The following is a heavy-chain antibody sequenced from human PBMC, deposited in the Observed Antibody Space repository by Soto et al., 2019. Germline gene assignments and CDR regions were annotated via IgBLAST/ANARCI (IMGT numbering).Heavy chain of an antibody. Sequence: EVQLVESGGGLVQPGEPLRLSCAASGFTFDYYWRHWVRQAPGKGLVWVSRVHSDGTTTTYADSVKGRFTISRDNARNTVSLQMSSLRAEDTAIYYCARGDRGGFDLWGHGTVVTVSS. D-gene: IGHD3-10*01. J-gene: IGHJ3*01. CDR3: ARGDRGGFDL. CDR2: VHSDGTTT. V-gene: IGHV3-74*01. CDR1: GFTFDYYW.